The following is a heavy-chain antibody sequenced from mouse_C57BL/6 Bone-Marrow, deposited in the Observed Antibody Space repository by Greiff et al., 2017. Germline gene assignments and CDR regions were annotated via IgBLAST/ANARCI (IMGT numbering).Heavy chain of an antibody. J-gene: IGHJ2*01. Sequence: EVHLVESGGGLVKPGGSLKLSCAASGFTFSSYAMSWVRQTTEKRLEWVATISDGGSYTYYPDNVKGRFTISRDNAKNNRYLQMSHLKSEDTAMYYCARYASYYYGSSYGYWGQGTTLTVSS. CDR2: ISDGGSYT. CDR1: GFTFSSYA. V-gene: IGHV5-4*01. CDR3: ARYASYYYGSSYGY. D-gene: IGHD1-1*01.